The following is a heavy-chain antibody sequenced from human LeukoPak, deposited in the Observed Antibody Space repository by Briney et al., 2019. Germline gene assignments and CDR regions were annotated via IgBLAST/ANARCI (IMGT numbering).Heavy chain of an antibody. CDR1: GFIFTRYW. CDR3: ARGGISIPPYYYYYMDV. V-gene: IGHV3-7*01. CDR2: IKEDGSEK. D-gene: IGHD2-2*02. Sequence: GGSLRLSCAAAGFIFTRYWRSWVRQAPGKGLEWVANIKEDGSEKYSVDSVRGRFTVYRDNAEHSLYLQMNSVRAEDTAVYYCARGGISIPPYYYYYMDVWGRGTTVTVSS. J-gene: IGHJ6*03.